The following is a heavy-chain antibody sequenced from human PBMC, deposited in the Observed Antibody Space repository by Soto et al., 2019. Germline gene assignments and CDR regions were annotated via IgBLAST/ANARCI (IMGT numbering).Heavy chain of an antibody. CDR3: VKDKGAAAGFDY. CDR1: GFTFSNNG. J-gene: IGHJ4*02. CDR2: ISYEGSEK. V-gene: IGHV3-30*18. Sequence: ESGGGVVQPGRSLRLSCAASGFTFSNNGMHWVRQAPGKGLEWMGVISYEGSEKYYAVSVKGRFTISRDNSKNTLYLQMDTLRAEDTAIYYCVKDKGAAAGFDYWGQGILVTVSS. D-gene: IGHD6-13*01.